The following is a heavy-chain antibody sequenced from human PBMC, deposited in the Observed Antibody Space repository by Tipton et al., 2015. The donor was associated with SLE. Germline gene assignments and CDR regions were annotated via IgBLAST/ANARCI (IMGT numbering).Heavy chain of an antibody. CDR1: DVSISSLTYY. CDR2: VYYTGKT. V-gene: IGHV4-39*07. J-gene: IGHJ3*01. D-gene: IGHD3-3*01. CDR3: ASFRYGDDTGCMEAFDV. Sequence: TLSLTCTVSDVSISSLTYYWGWIRQPPGKGLQWIGNVYYTGKTYYNPSLKSRVTISVDTAKNQFSLKLTSLTAADTAIYYCASFRYGDDTGCMEAFDVWGQGTLVPVSS.